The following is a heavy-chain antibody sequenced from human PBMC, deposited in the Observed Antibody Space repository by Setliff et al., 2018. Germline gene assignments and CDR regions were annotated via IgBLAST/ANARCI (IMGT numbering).Heavy chain of an antibody. V-gene: IGHV4-28*03. CDR3: ARENGYCSGGACYFMFDY. CDR1: GFSISSGYY. J-gene: IGHJ4*02. D-gene: IGHD2-15*01. Sequence: PSETLSLTCAVSGFSISSGYYWGWIRQPPGKGLERIGYIHYSGTTNYNPSLKSRVTLSLDTAKNQFSLELRAVTAADTALYYCARENGYCSGGACYFMFDYWGQGTLVTVSS. CDR2: IHYSGTT.